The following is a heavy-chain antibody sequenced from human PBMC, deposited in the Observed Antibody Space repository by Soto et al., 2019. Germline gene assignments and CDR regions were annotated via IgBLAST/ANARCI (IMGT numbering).Heavy chain of an antibody. Sequence: SETQSLTSTVSGGNIRSSGYYWGWIRQPPGKGLEWIGSIYYSGSTYYNPSLKSRVTISVDTSKNQFSLKLSSVTAADTAVYYCARLVYDSSGYRPGWGQGTLVTVSS. D-gene: IGHD3-22*01. CDR2: IYYSGST. J-gene: IGHJ4*02. CDR3: ARLVYDSSGYRPG. V-gene: IGHV4-39*01. CDR1: GGNIRSSGYY.